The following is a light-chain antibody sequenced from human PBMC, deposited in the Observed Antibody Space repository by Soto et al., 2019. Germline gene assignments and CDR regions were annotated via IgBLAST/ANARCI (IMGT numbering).Light chain of an antibody. V-gene: IGLV1-40*01. Sequence: QSVLTQPPSVSGAPGQRVTISCTGSSSNIGPTYDVHWYQQLPGTAPKLLIYANTNRPSGVPDRFSGSKSGTSASLAITGLQAEDEADYYCQSYDSSLSGYVVGTGTKVTV. CDR3: QSYDSSLSGYV. CDR2: ANT. J-gene: IGLJ1*01. CDR1: SSNIGPTYD.